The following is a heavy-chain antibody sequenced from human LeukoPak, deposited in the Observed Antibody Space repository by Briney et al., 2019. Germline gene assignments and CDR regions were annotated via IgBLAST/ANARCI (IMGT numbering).Heavy chain of an antibody. V-gene: IGHV5-51*01. D-gene: IGHD2-21*02. J-gene: IGHJ3*02. CDR1: GYSFTSYW. Sequence: GESLKISCKGSGYSFTSYWIGWVRQMPGKGLECMGIIYPGDSDTRYSPSFQGQVTISADKSISTAYLQWSSLKASDTAMYYCAVGEAYCGGDCLGAFDIWGQGTMVTVSS. CDR3: AVGEAYCGGDCLGAFDI. CDR2: IYPGDSDT.